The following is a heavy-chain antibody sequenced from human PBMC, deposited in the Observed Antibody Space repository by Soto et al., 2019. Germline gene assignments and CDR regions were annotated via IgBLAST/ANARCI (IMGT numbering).Heavy chain of an antibody. Sequence: QVQLQQWGAGLLKPSETLSLTCAVYGGSFSGYYWSWIRQPPGKGLEWIGEINHSGSTNYNPSLKSRVTISVDTSKNQFSLKLSSVTAADTAVYYCQITMVRGVIIDTDYYFDYWGQGTLVTVSS. V-gene: IGHV4-34*01. CDR2: INHSGST. CDR1: GGSFSGYY. D-gene: IGHD3-10*01. CDR3: QITMVRGVIIDTDYYFDY. J-gene: IGHJ4*02.